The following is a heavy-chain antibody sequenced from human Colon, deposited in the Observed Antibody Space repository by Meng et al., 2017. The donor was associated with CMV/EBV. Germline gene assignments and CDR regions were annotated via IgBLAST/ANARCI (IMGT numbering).Heavy chain of an antibody. J-gene: IGHJ4*02. CDR3: VRAGYGGFIKDAFDL. CDR2: ISYDGSKT. V-gene: IGHV3-30*03. CDR1: GLILSNYQ. D-gene: IGHD5-12*01. Sequence: SGLILSNYQMHWVRQAPGKGLEWVAVISYDGSKTYHGDSVKGRFTISRDNSKNSLYLQMDSLRPADTGVYYCVRAGYGGFIKDAFDLWGQGALVTVSS.